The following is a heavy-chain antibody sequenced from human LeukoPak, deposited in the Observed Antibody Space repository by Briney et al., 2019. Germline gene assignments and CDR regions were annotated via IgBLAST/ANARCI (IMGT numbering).Heavy chain of an antibody. CDR1: GFTFSSYN. J-gene: IGHJ4*02. V-gene: IGHV3-21*01. CDR2: ISSSSSYI. D-gene: IGHD6-19*01. CDR3: ARGTSAVAGHFDY. Sequence: PGGSLRLSCSASGFTFSSYNMNWVRQAPGKGLEWVSSISSSSSYIYYADSVKGRFTISRDNAKNSLYLQMNSLRGEDTAVYYCARGTSAVAGHFDYWGQGTLVTVSS.